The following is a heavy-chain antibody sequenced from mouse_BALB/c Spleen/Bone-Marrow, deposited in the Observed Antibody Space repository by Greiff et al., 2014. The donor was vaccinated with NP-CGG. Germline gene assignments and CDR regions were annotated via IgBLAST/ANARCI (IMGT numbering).Heavy chain of an antibody. CDR2: ISSGSSTI. J-gene: IGHJ4*01. D-gene: IGHD2-1*01. CDR3: ARYGNYFYAMDY. Sequence: EVKLEESGGGLVQPGGSRKLSCAASGFTFSSFGMHWVRQAPEKGLEWVAYISSGSSTIYYADTVKGRFTISRDNPKNTLFLQMTSLRSEGTAMYYCARYGNYFYAMDYWGQGTSVTVSS. V-gene: IGHV5-17*02. CDR1: GFTFSSFG.